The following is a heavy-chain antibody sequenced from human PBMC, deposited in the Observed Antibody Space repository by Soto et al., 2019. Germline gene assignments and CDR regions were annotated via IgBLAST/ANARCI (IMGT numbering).Heavy chain of an antibody. CDR3: ARGRRSGGSCYLY. Sequence: QVQLAQSGAGVKKPGASVKVSCKASGYSFTSYDINWVRQATGQVLEWMGWMNPNSGNTGYAQKFQGRVTMTRNTSISTAYMELTSLTSDDTAVYYCARGRRSGGSCYLYWGQGTLVTVSS. J-gene: IGHJ4*02. D-gene: IGHD2-15*01. CDR1: GYSFTSYD. CDR2: MNPNSGNT. V-gene: IGHV1-8*01.